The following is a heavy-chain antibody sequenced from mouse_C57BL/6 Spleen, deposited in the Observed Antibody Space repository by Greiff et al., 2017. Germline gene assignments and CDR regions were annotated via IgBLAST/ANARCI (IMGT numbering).Heavy chain of an antibody. CDR3: ARPSTVVATPFAY. J-gene: IGHJ3*01. CDR1: GYAFSSSW. V-gene: IGHV1-82*01. CDR2: IYPGDGDT. D-gene: IGHD1-1*01. Sequence: QVQLQQSGPELVKPGASVKISCKASGYAFSSSWMNWVKQRPGKGLEWIGRIYPGDGDTNYNGKLKGKATLTAAKSSSTSYMQLSSLTSEDSAVYFFARPSTVVATPFAYWGQGTLVTVSA.